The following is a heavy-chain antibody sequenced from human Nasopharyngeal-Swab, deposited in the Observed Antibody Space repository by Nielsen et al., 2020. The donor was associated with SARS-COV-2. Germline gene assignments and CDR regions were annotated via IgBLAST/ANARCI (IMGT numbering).Heavy chain of an antibody. CDR2: ISWNSGSI. CDR3: AKQPAADYGMDV. V-gene: IGHV3-9*01. Sequence: SLKISCAASGFTFDDYARHWVRQAPGKGLEWVSGISWNSGSIGYADSVKGRFTISRDNAKNSLYLQMNSLRAEDTALYYCAKQPAADYGMDVWGQGTTVTVSS. CDR1: GFTFDDYA. J-gene: IGHJ6*02. D-gene: IGHD2-2*01.